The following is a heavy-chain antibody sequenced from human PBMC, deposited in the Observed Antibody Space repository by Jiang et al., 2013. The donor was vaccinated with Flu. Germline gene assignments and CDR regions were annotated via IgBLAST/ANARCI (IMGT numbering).Heavy chain of an antibody. CDR2: IYYSGST. CDR3: ARRDSDWLFDY. CDR1: GGSISSYY. V-gene: IGHV4-59*01. Sequence: SLTCTVSGGSISSYYWSWIRQPPGKGLEWIGYIYYSGSTNYNPSLKSRVTISVDTSKNQFSLKLSSVTAADTAVYYCARRDSDWLFDYWGQGTLVTVSS. D-gene: IGHD3-9*01. J-gene: IGHJ4*02.